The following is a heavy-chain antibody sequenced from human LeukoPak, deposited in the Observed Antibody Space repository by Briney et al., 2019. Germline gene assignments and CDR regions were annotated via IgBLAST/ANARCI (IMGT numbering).Heavy chain of an antibody. CDR2: FDQSGST. D-gene: IGHD3-22*01. V-gene: IGHV4-38-2*02. Sequence: SETLSLTCTVSGYSISSGYYWGCIRQPPGKGLEWIGSFDQSGSTYYNPSLKSRVTISVDTSKNQFSLKLSSVTAADTAVYYCARDLIYYDSSGYHNDAFDIWGQGTMVTVSS. CDR3: ARDLIYYDSSGYHNDAFDI. J-gene: IGHJ3*02. CDR1: GYSISSGYY.